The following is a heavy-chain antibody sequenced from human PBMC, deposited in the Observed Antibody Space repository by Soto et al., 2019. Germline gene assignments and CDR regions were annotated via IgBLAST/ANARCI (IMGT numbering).Heavy chain of an antibody. V-gene: IGHV4-31*03. CDR2: IYYSGST. CDR3: AAYSSSLTNYYYYYGMDV. Sequence: LSLTCTVSGGSISSGGYYWSWIRQHPGKGLEWIGYIYYSGSTYYNPSLKSRVTISVDTSKNQFSLKLSSVTAADTAVYYCAAYSSSLTNYYYYYGMDVWGQGTTVTVSS. D-gene: IGHD6-13*01. J-gene: IGHJ6*02. CDR1: GGSISSGGYY.